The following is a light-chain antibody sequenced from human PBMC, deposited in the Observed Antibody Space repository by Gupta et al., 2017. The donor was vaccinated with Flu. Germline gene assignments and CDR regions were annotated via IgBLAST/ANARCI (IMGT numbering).Light chain of an antibody. Sequence: SITISCTGTSRDVGGYNYVSWYQHHPGKAPKLMIYDVSNRPSGVSNRFSGSKSGNTASLTIAGLQAEDEADYYCSSYTSSSTGVFGGGTKLTVL. CDR2: DVS. CDR3: SSYTSSSTGV. V-gene: IGLV2-14*03. J-gene: IGLJ3*02. CDR1: SRDVGGYNY.